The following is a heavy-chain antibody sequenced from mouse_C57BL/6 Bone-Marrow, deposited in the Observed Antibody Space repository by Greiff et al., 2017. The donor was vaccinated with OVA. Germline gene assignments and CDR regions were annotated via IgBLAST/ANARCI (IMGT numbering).Heavy chain of an antibody. CDR2: IRLKSDNYAT. D-gene: IGHD2-4*01. J-gene: IGHJ3*01. Sequence: EVQLQESGGGLVQPGGSMKLSCVASGFTFSNYWMNWVRQSPEKGLEWVAQIRLKSDNYATHYAESVKGRFTISRDDSKSSVYLQMNNLRAEDTGIYYCTRGGLRRSFAYWGQGTLVTVSA. CDR1: GFTFSNYW. V-gene: IGHV6-3*01. CDR3: TRGGLRRSFAY.